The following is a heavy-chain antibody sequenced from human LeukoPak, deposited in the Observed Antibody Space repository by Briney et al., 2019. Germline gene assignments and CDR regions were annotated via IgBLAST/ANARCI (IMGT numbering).Heavy chain of an antibody. J-gene: IGHJ4*02. Sequence: SATLSLTCTVSGGSIATYYWSLIRQSPGKGLEWIAYIYYGGTNYNPSLKSRVTISVDTSKNQFSLHLRSATAADTAVYYCARGDGYNSGYFEYWGQGTLVTVSS. CDR3: ARGDGYNSGYFEY. D-gene: IGHD5-24*01. CDR1: GGSIATYY. CDR2: IYYGGT. V-gene: IGHV4-59*01.